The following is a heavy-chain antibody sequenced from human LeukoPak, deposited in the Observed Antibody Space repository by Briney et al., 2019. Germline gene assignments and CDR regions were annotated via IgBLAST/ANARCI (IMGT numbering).Heavy chain of an antibody. V-gene: IGHV3-23*01. CDR1: GFTFSSYA. CDR2: IGGSGGST. CDR3: AKAFQIPTTVITRAGLYYFDY. Sequence: PGGSLRLSCAASGFTFSSYAVSWVRQAPGKGLEWVSAIGGSGGSTYYADSVKGRFTISRDNSKNTLYLQMNSLRAEDTAVYYCAKAFQIPTTVITRAGLYYFDYWGQGTLVTVSS. J-gene: IGHJ4*02. D-gene: IGHD4-23*01.